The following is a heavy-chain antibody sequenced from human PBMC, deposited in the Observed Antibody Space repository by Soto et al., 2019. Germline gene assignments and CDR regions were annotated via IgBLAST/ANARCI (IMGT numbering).Heavy chain of an antibody. CDR3: ARARRDGYSGDFDY. J-gene: IGHJ4*02. Sequence: SETLSLTCAVYGGSFSGYYWSWIRQPPGKGLEWIGEINHSGSTNYNPSLKSRVTISVDTSKNQFSLKLSCVTAADTAVYYCARARRDGYSGDFDYWGQGTLVTVSS. CDR2: INHSGST. CDR1: GGSFSGYY. V-gene: IGHV4-34*01. D-gene: IGHD4-4*01.